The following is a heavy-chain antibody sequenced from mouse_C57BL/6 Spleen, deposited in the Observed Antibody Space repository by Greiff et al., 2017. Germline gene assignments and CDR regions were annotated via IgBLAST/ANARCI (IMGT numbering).Heavy chain of an antibody. J-gene: IGHJ4*01. D-gene: IGHD1-1*01. CDR1: GYTFTDYE. CDR3: KRSYYGSSDRYYAMDY. Sequence: QVQLKQSGAELVRPGASVTLSCKASGYTFTDYEMHWVKQTPVHGLEWIGAIDPETGGTAYNQKFTGKAILTADKSSSTAYMELRSLTSEDSAVYDCKRSYYGSSDRYYAMDYWGQGTSVTVSS. V-gene: IGHV1-15*01. CDR2: IDPETGGT.